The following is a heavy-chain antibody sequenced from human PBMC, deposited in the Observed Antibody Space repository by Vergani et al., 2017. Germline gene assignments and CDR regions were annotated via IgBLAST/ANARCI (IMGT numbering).Heavy chain of an antibody. J-gene: IGHJ4*02. CDR2: ITGIGSA. V-gene: IGHV4-34*02. Sequence: QVHLQQRGAGVLKPSETLSLTCGVIGGSLSGYFWSWIRQSPGRGLEWIGEITGIGSAKYSTSATSRVTISVDTSRGEFTLTVTSVTAADTGLYFCASRRPRLNLGSKSNAGTFDSWGQGTLVTVSS. CDR3: ASRRPRLNLGSKSNAGTFDS. D-gene: IGHD3-10*01. CDR1: GGSLSGYF.